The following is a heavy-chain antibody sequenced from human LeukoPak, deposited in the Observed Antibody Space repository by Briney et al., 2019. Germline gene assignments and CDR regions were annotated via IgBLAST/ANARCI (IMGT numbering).Heavy chain of an antibody. Sequence: PSETLSLTCTVSGGSISTYYWSWIRQPPGKGLQWVGRIYYSGSTNYNPPLNGRLTVSLDTSKNQFSLRLSSVTAADKAAYYCARGPGPLPLQRLEAFASWGQGTVVTVSS. V-gene: IGHV4-4*07. CDR1: GGSISTYY. CDR3: ARGPGPLPLQRLEAFAS. CDR2: IYYSGST. D-gene: IGHD1-1*01. J-gene: IGHJ3*02.